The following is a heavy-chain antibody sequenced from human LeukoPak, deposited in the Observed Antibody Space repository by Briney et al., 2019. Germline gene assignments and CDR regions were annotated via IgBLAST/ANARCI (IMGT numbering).Heavy chain of an antibody. D-gene: IGHD6-6*01. CDR2: IFYSGST. V-gene: IGHV4-59*11. J-gene: IGHJ4*02. CDR3: ARGGRWYSSSSVYFEY. CDR1: GGSISSHY. Sequence: PSETLSLTCTVSGGSISSHYWSWIRQPPGKGLEWIAYIFYSGSTNYNPSLKSRVTISVDTSKNQFSLKLTSVTAADTAVYYCARGGRWYSSSSVYFEYWGQGTLVTVSS.